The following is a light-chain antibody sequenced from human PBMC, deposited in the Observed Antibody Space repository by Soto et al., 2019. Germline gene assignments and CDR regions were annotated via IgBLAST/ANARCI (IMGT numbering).Light chain of an antibody. CDR2: GAS. CDR1: QSFSSSS. Sequence: EILLTQSPGTLSLSPGERATLSCRASQSFSSSSLAWYQQKPGQAPRLLIYGASSRATGIPDRFSGSGSGTDFTLTISKLEPEDFAVYYCQQYDSSPRTFGQGTKVDIK. CDR3: QQYDSSPRT. V-gene: IGKV3-20*01. J-gene: IGKJ1*01.